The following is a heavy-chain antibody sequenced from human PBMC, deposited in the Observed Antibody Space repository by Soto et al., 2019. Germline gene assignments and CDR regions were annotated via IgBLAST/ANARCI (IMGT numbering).Heavy chain of an antibody. V-gene: IGHV1-69*06. CDR2: IIPIFGTA. D-gene: IGHD2-21*01. CDR1: GGTFSSYA. Sequence: ASVKVSCKASGGTFSSYAISWVRQAPGQGLEWMGGIIPIFGTANYAQKFQGRVTITADKSTSTAYMELSSLRSEDTAVYYCASWSSLSAYDFDYWAQGTLVTVSS. J-gene: IGHJ4*02. CDR3: ASWSSLSAYDFDY.